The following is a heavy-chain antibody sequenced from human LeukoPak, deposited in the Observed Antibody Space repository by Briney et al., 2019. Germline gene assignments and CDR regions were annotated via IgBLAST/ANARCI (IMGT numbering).Heavy chain of an antibody. J-gene: IGHJ5*02. CDR1: GFTFSHFW. CDR3: AKDRHAPGRYYSTIICFPFDP. V-gene: IGHV3-23*01. CDR2: ISGSGSST. D-gene: IGHD2-2*01. Sequence: GGSLRLSCIASGFTFSHFWMSWVRQAPGKGLEWVSGISGSGSSTYYADSVKGRFTISRDNSKSTLYLQMNSLRAEDTAVYYCAKDRHAPGRYYSTIICFPFDPWGQGTLVTVSS.